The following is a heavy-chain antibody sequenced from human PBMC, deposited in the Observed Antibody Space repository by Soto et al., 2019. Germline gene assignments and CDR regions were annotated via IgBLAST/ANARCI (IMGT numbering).Heavy chain of an antibody. Sequence: SETLSLTCAVYGGSFSGYYWSWIRQPPGKGLEWIGEINHSGSTNYNPSLKSRVTISVDTSKNQFSLKLSSVTAVDTAVYYCARVGNYGDYVDYWGQGTLVTVSS. D-gene: IGHD4-17*01. V-gene: IGHV4-34*01. CDR3: ARVGNYGDYVDY. CDR2: INHSGST. J-gene: IGHJ4*02. CDR1: GGSFSGYY.